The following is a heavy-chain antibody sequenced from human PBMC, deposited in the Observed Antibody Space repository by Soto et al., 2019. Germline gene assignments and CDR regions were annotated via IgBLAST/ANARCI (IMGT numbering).Heavy chain of an antibody. Sequence: LSETLSLTCTVSGASISIGGYYWNWIRQHPGKGLEWIGYIFYSGSTFYNPSLKSRVTISVDTSKNQFSLKLSSVTAADTAVYYCARALDSSRRTPCGFWGQGTLVTVSS. D-gene: IGHD3-22*01. J-gene: IGHJ4*02. V-gene: IGHV4-31*03. CDR3: ARALDSSRRTPCGF. CDR1: GASISIGGYY. CDR2: IFYSGST.